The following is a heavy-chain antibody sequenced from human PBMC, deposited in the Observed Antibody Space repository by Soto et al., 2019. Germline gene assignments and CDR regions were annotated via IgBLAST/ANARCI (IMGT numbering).Heavy chain of an antibody. V-gene: IGHV4-34*01. CDR1: GGSFSGYY. D-gene: IGHD3-22*01. CDR2: INHSGST. J-gene: IGHJ4*02. Sequence: SETLSLTCAVYGGSFSGYYWSWIRQPPWKGLEWIGEINHSGSTNYNPSLKSRVTISVDTSKNQFSLKLSSVTAADTAVYYCARLNVEWGSSGYYRDYWGQGTLVTVSS. CDR3: ARLNVEWGSSGYYRDY.